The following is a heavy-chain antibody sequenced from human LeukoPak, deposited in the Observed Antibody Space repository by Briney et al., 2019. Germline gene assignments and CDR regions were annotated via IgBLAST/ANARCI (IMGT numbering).Heavy chain of an antibody. CDR1: EFTFSNFA. J-gene: IGHJ4*02. V-gene: IGHV3-23*01. D-gene: IGHD3-10*01. CDR2: ISVSGGIT. CDR3: AKDKGGSGNYYNVAYYFDY. Sequence: PGGSLRLSCAASEFTFSNFAMSWVRQAPGKGLEGVSVISVSGGITYYADSVKGRFTISRDNSKNTLYLQMNSLRAEDTAVYYCAKDKGGSGNYYNVAYYFDYWGQGTLVTVSS.